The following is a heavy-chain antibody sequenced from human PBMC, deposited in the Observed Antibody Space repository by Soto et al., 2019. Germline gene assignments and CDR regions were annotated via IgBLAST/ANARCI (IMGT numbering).Heavy chain of an antibody. J-gene: IGHJ5*02. CDR3: ARAISIAPAGYNWFDP. D-gene: IGHD6-13*01. CDR2: IYYSGST. CDR1: GGSISSGDYY. V-gene: IGHV4-30-4*01. Sequence: SETLSLTCTVSGGSISSGDYYWSWIRQPPGKGLEWIGYIYYSGSTYYNPSLKSRVTISVDTSKNQFSLKLSSVTAADTAVYYCARAISIAPAGYNWFDPWGQGTLVTVSS.